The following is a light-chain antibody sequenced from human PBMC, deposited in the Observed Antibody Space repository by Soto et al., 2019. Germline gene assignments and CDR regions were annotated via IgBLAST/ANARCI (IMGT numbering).Light chain of an antibody. CDR3: QQSSQTPYT. CDR1: QNINKN. CDR2: EAS. V-gene: IGKV1-39*01. J-gene: IGKJ2*01. Sequence: DIQMTQSPSSLSASVGDSVTISCRASQNINKNLNWYQQKSGKAPSLLIYEASTFQSGVPSRFSGSGSGTDFTLAITNLQPEDFATYYCQQSSQTPYTFGQWTKLEI.